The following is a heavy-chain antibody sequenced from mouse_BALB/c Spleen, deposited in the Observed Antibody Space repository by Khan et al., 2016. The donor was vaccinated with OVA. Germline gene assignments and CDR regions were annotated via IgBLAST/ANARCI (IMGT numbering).Heavy chain of an antibody. CDR3: ARDRIDY. Sequence: VQLVESGAELAKPGASVKMSCKASGYTFTSYWMHWVKQRPGQGLEWIGYINPSAGYTDYNQKFKDKATLTADKSSSTAYMQLNSLTSEDSAVYYCARDRIDYWGQGTTLIVSS. CDR2: INPSAGYT. J-gene: IGHJ2*01. V-gene: IGHV1-7*01. CDR1: GYTFTSYW.